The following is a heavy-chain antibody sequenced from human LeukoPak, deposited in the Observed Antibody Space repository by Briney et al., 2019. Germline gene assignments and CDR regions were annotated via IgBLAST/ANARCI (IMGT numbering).Heavy chain of an antibody. CDR1: GGSISSSSYY. J-gene: IGHJ4*02. D-gene: IGHD3-10*01. Sequence: SETLSLTCTVSGGSISSSSYYWGWIRQPPGKGLEWIGSIYYSGSTYYNPSLKSRVTISVDTSKNQFSLKLSSVTAADTAVYYCAREEGYYGSGSPVLDYWGQGTLVTVSS. CDR3: AREEGYYGSGSPVLDY. V-gene: IGHV4-39*02. CDR2: IYYSGST.